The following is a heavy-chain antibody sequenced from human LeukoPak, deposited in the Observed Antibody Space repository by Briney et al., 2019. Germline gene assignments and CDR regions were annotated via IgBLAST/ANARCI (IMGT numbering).Heavy chain of an antibody. CDR2: ISGSGGST. CDR3: AKDLDMVVVVGATGYDAFDV. J-gene: IGHJ3*01. Sequence: GGSLRLSCAASGFTFSTYAMHWVRQAPGKGLEWVSAISGSGGSTYYADSAEGRFSISRDNSVNTIYLEMKSPRVEDTAVYYCAKDLDMVVVVGATGYDAFDVWGQGTKVIVSS. CDR1: GFTFSTYA. D-gene: IGHD2-15*01. V-gene: IGHV3-23*01.